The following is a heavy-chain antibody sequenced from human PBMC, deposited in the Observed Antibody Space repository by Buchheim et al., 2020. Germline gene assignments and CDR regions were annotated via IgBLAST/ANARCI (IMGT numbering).Heavy chain of an antibody. CDR1: GGSISSYY. J-gene: IGHJ6*02. V-gene: IGHV4-59*01. CDR2: IYYRGST. Sequence: QVQLQESGPGLVKPSETLSLTCTVSGGSISSYYWSWIRQPPGKGLEWIGYIYYRGSTNYNPSLKSRVTISVDTSNTQSPLKLSSVTAADTAVYYCARTVTIFGVVIMRDYYGMDVWGQGT. D-gene: IGHD3-3*01. CDR3: ARTVTIFGVVIMRDYYGMDV.